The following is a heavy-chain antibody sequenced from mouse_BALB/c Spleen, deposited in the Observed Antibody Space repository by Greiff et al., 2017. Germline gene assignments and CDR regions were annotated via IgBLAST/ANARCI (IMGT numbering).Heavy chain of an antibody. Sequence: EVKLVESGGGLVKPGGSLKLSCAASGFTFSSYTMSWVRQTPEKRLEWVATISSGGSYTYYPDSVKGRFTISRDNAKNTLYLQMSSLKSEDTAMYYCTRDRKGHAMDYWGQGTSVTVSS. CDR2: ISSGGSYT. V-gene: IGHV5-6-4*01. J-gene: IGHJ4*01. CDR3: TRDRKGHAMDY. CDR1: GFTFSSYT.